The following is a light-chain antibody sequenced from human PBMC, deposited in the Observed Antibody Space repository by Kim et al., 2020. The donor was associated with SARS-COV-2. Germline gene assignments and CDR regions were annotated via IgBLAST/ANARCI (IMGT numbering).Light chain of an antibody. J-gene: IGLJ2*01. CDR1: SSDVGGYNY. V-gene: IGLV2-14*04. CDR3: SSYTSSSTV. CDR2: DVS. Sequence: PGQSIIISCPGTSSDVGGYNYVSWYQQHPGKAPKLMIYDVSKRPSGVSNRFSGPKSGNTASLTISGLQAEDEADYYCSSYTSSSTVFGGGTQLTVL.